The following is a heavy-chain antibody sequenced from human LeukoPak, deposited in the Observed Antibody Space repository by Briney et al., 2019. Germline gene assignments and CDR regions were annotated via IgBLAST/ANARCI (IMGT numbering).Heavy chain of an antibody. J-gene: IGHJ4*02. CDR2: IDHSGST. CDR3: ARSLAAAGPRREMD. V-gene: IGHV4-4*02. D-gene: IGHD6-13*01. CDR1: GGSISSSNW. Sequence: PSGTLSLTCAVSGGSISSSNWWSWVRQPPGKGREWIGEIDHSGSTNYNPSLKSRVTISVDKSKNQFSLKLSSVTAADTAVYYCARSLAAAGPRREMDWGQGTLVTVSS.